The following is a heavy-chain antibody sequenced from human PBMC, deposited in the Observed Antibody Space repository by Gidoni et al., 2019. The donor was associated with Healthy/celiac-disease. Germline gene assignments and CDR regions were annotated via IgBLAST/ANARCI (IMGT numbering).Heavy chain of an antibody. V-gene: IGHV4-34*01. CDR3: ARGSGGSSVLTYFDY. J-gene: IGHJ4*02. CDR1: GGSFSGYY. CDR2: INHSGST. Sequence: QVQLQQWGAGLLKPSETLSLTCAVYGGSFSGYYWSWIRQPPGKGLEWIGEINHSGSTNYNPSLKSRVTISVDTSKNQFSLKLSSVTAADTAVYYCARGSGGSSVLTYFDYWGQGTLVTVSS. D-gene: IGHD6-6*01.